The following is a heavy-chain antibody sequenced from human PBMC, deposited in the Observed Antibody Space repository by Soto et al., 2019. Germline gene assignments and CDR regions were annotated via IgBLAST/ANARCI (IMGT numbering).Heavy chain of an antibody. V-gene: IGHV3-73*01. CDR3: IPDIVVVVAAR. Sequence: GSLRLSCAASGFTFSGSAIHWVRQASGKGLEWIGLITNKSDTYATAYVASVRGRFTISRDDSENTAYLQMNSLKTEDTAVYYCIPDIVVVVAARWGQGTLVTVSS. CDR2: ITNKSDTYAT. D-gene: IGHD2-15*01. J-gene: IGHJ4*01. CDR1: GFTFSGSA.